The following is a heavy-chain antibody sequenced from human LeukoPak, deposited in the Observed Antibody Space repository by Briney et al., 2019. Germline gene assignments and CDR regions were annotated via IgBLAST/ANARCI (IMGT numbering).Heavy chain of an antibody. Sequence: GGSLRLSCAASGFTFSSYSMNWVRQAPGKGLEWASYISSSSSTIYYADSVKGRFTISRDNAKNSLYLQMSSLRAEDTAVYYCARDQGGGYSYGWQSFDYWGQGTLVTVSS. D-gene: IGHD5-18*01. CDR1: GFTFSSYS. CDR3: ARDQGGGYSYGWQSFDY. CDR2: ISSSSSTI. V-gene: IGHV3-48*04. J-gene: IGHJ4*02.